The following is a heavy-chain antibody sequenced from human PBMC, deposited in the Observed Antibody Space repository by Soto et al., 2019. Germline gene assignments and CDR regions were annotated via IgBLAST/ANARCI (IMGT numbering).Heavy chain of an antibody. V-gene: IGHV1-46*01. J-gene: IGHJ4*02. CDR3: ARDMGYYDSSGYYGY. CDR1: GYTFTSYY. D-gene: IGHD3-22*01. CDR2: INPSGGST. Sequence: ASVKVSSKASGYTFTSYYMHWVRQAPGQGLEWMGIINPSGGSTSYAQKFQGRVTMTRDTSTSTVYMELSSLRSEDTAVYYCARDMGYYDSSGYYGYWGQGTLVTVSS.